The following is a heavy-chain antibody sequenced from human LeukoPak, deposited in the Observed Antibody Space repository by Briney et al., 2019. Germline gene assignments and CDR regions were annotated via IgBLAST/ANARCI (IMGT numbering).Heavy chain of an antibody. J-gene: IGHJ4*02. CDR2: IKQDGSEK. Sequence: PGGSLRLSCVASGFTFSSYWMGWVRQAPGKGLEWVANIKQDGSEKYYVDSVKGRFTISRDNAKNSLYLQMSDLRAEDTAVYYCAKGANSGPMEIDFWGQGTLVTVYS. D-gene: IGHD5-12*01. CDR1: GFTFSSYW. CDR3: AKGANSGPMEIDF. V-gene: IGHV3-7*03.